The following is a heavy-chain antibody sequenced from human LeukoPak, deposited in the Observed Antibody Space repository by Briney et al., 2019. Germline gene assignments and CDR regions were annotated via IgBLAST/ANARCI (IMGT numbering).Heavy chain of an antibody. V-gene: IGHV4-34*01. CDR3: AGPFTYGDDSFDI. CDR2: INHSGST. Sequence: SETLSLTCAVYGGSFSGYYWSWIRQPPGKGLEWIGEINHSGSTNYNPSLKSRVTISVDTSKNQFSLKLSSVTAADTAVYYCAGPFTYGDDSFDIWGQGAMVTVSS. J-gene: IGHJ3*02. CDR1: GGSFSGYY. D-gene: IGHD4-17*01.